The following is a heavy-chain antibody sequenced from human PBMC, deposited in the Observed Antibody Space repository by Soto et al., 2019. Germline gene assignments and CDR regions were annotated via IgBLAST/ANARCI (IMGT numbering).Heavy chain of an antibody. J-gene: IGHJ4*02. Sequence: EVQLMESGGGLVQPGGSLRLSCAGSGLTFSAFSMNWVRQAPGKGLVWVSYIGSTSTPIYYADSVKGRFTISRDNAKNSVYLQINSLGDEDTAVYYCARSTGYSGCDWAAYWGQGTLVTVSA. CDR3: ARSTGYSGCDWAAY. V-gene: IGHV3-48*02. D-gene: IGHD5-12*01. CDR2: IGSTSTPI. CDR1: GLTFSAFS.